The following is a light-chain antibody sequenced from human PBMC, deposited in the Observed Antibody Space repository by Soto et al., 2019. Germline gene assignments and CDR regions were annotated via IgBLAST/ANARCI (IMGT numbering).Light chain of an antibody. V-gene: IGKV3-20*01. J-gene: IGKJ2*01. CDR2: VAS. CDR1: QTVRSSS. CDR3: QQYGSSPYT. Sequence: EIVLTQSPGTLSVSPGERATLSCRASQTVRSSSLAWYQQKPGQAPRLLIYVASGRATGIPDKFSGSGSGTDFTLTISRLETEDFAVYYWQQYGSSPYTFGQGTKLE.